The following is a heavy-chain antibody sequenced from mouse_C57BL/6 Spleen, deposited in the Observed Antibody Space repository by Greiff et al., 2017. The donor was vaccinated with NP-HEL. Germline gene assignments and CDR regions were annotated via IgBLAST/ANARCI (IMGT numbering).Heavy chain of an antibody. CDR1: GYTFTDYN. V-gene: IGHV1-18*01. D-gene: IGHD1-1*01. J-gene: IGHJ4*01. Sequence: EVQLVESGPELVKPGASVKIPCKASGYTFTDYNMDWVKQSHGKSLEWIGDINPNNGGTIYNQKFKGKATLTVDKSSSTAYMELRSLTSEDTAVYYCASRATVGAQRDYYAMDYWGQGTSVTVSS. CDR2: INPNNGGT. CDR3: ASRATVGAQRDYYAMDY.